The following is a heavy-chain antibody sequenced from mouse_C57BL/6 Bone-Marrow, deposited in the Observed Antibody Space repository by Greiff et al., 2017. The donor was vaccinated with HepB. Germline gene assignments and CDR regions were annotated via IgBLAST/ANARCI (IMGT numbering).Heavy chain of an antibody. CDR2: IHPNSGST. J-gene: IGHJ3*01. CDR1: GYTFTSYW. CDR3: ARGGIYYGCDGFAY. D-gene: IGHD2-2*01. Sequence: QVQLQQPGAELVKPGASVKLSCKASGYTFTSYWMHWVKQRPGQGLEWIGMIHPNSGSTNYNEKFKRKATLTVDKSSSTAYMQLSSLTSEDSAVYYCARGGIYYGCDGFAYWDRGTVVTVSA. V-gene: IGHV1-64*01.